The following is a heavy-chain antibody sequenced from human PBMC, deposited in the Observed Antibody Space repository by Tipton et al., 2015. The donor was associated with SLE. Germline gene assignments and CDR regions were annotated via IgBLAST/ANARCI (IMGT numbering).Heavy chain of an antibody. CDR3: ARPRELWSFDY. Sequence: VQLVQSGAEVKKPGESLKISCKASGYSLTLYWIGWVRQMPGKGLEWMGMIFPGDSDTRYNPAFQGQVTISADKSISTAYLQWSSLKASDTAMYYCARPRELWSFDYWGQGSLVTVSS. V-gene: IGHV5-51*03. CDR1: GYSLTLYW. CDR2: IFPGDSDT. D-gene: IGHD5-18*01. J-gene: IGHJ4*02.